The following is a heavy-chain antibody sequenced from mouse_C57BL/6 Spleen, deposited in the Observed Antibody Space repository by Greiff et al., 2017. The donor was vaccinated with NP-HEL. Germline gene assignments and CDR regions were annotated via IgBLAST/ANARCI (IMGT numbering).Heavy chain of an antibody. D-gene: IGHD1-1*01. J-gene: IGHJ4*01. CDR2: ISNLAYSI. V-gene: IGHV5-15*01. Sequence: DVKLVESGGGLVQPGGSLKLSCAASGFTFSDYGMAWVRQAPRKGPEWVAFISNLAYSIYYADTVTGRFTISRENAKNTLYLEMSSLRSEDTAMYYCARHGDYYGSSYYAMDYWGQGTSVTVSS. CDR3: ARHGDYYGSSYYAMDY. CDR1: GFTFSDYG.